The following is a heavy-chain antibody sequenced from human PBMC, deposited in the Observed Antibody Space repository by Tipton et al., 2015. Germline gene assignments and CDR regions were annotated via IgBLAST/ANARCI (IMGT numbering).Heavy chain of an antibody. CDR1: GFPVSSNC. Sequence: SLRLSCAASGFPVSSNCMNWVRQAPGKGLEWVSVIYSGGSTYYADSVKGRFTISRDNTKNTLYLQMDSLGVEDTAVYYCARTEAASRYFSHYYGMDVWGQGTTVTVSS. D-gene: IGHD6-6*01. J-gene: IGHJ6*02. CDR2: IYSGGST. CDR3: ARTEAASRYFSHYYGMDV. V-gene: IGHV3-53*01.